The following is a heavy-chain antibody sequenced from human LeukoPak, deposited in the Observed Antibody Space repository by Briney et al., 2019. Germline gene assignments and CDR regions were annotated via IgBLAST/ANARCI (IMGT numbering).Heavy chain of an antibody. Sequence: SVKVSCKASGGTFSSYAISWVRQAPGQGLEWMGGIIPIFGTANYAQKFQGRVTITADESTSTAYMELSSLRSEDTAVYYCARAYCSGGSCYRTLGWFDPWGQGTLVTVSS. CDR3: ARAYCSGGSCYRTLGWFDP. CDR2: IIPIFGTA. V-gene: IGHV1-69*13. J-gene: IGHJ5*02. D-gene: IGHD2-15*01. CDR1: GGTFSSYA.